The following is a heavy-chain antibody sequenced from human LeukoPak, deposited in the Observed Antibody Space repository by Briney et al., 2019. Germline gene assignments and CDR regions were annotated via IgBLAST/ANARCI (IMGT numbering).Heavy chain of an antibody. D-gene: IGHD2-2*01. Sequence: PGGSLRLSCAASGFTFSSYGMSWVRQAPGKGLEWVSAISGSGGSTYYADSVKGRFTISRDNSKNTLYLQMNSLRAEDTAVYYCARGGSSLYAFDIWGQGTMVTVSS. J-gene: IGHJ3*02. CDR3: ARGGSSLYAFDI. CDR1: GFTFSSYG. V-gene: IGHV3-23*01. CDR2: ISGSGGST.